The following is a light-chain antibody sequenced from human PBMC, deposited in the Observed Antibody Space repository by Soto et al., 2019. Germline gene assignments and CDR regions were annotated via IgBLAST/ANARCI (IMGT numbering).Light chain of an antibody. CDR2: GAS. J-gene: IGKJ1*01. V-gene: IGKV3-15*01. Sequence: IVLTQSPATLSVSPGDTATLSCRANQSVSSNLAWYQQKPGQAPRLLIYGASTRATAIPARFSGSGSGTEFTLTISSLQSEDFAVYYCQQYNNWPWTFGQGTKVDIK. CDR1: QSVSSN. CDR3: QQYNNWPWT.